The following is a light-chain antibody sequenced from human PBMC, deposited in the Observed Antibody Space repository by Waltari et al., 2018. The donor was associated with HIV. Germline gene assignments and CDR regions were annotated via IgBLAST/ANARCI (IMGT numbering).Light chain of an antibody. CDR2: EVN. J-gene: IGLJ2*01. CDR3: TSYAGINPVA. CDR1: SSNVRRYAY. Sequence: QSALTQPPSASGSPGQSVTISRTGTSSNVRRYAYVSWYQKHPSKAPKLLIYEVNKPPAGVPDRFSGSKSGNTASLTVSGLQAEDEAEYYCTSYAGINPVAFGGGTNLTVL. V-gene: IGLV2-8*01.